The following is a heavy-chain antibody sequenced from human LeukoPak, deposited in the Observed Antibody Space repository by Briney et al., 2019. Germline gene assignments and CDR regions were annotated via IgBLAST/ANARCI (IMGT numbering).Heavy chain of an antibody. Sequence: PGGSLRLSCAASGFTFDDYAMHWVRQAPGKGLEWVSLISGDGGSTYYADSVKGRFTISRDNSKNSLYLQMNSLRTEDTALYYCAKEGQRYFDLPHHYVENWFDPWGQGTLVTVSS. D-gene: IGHD3-9*01. CDR3: AKEGQRYFDLPHHYVENWFDP. CDR1: GFTFDDYA. J-gene: IGHJ5*02. CDR2: ISGDGGST. V-gene: IGHV3-43*02.